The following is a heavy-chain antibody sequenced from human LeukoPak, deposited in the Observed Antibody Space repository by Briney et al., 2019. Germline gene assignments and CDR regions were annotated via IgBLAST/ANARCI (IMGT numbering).Heavy chain of an antibody. D-gene: IGHD3-22*01. J-gene: IGHJ4*02. V-gene: IGHV4-34*01. CDR3: ARGYDSSGYRLFDY. Sequence: SETLSPTCGVYGGSFSGYYWSWIRQPPGKGLEWIGEINHTGSTNYNPSLKSRVTISVDTSKNQFSLKLSSVTAADTAVYYCARGYDSSGYRLFDYWGQGTLVTVSS. CDR2: INHTGST. CDR1: GGSFSGYY.